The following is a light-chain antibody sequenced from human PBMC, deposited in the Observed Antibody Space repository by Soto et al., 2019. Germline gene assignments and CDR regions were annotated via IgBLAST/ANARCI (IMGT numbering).Light chain of an antibody. CDR3: XXXXXSPPVT. Sequence: EIVLTQSPGTLSLSPGERATLSCRASQSVSSNYLAWYQQKPGLAPRLLIYGASSRATGIPDRFSGSGSGTDFTLTISRLEPEDXXVYXXXXXXXSPPVTFGQGTKLEIK. V-gene: IGKV3-20*01. CDR2: GAS. CDR1: QSVSSNY. J-gene: IGKJ2*01.